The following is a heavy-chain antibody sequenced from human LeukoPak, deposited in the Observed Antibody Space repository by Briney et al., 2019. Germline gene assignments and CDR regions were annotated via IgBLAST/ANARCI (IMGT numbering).Heavy chain of an antibody. D-gene: IGHD6-19*01. Sequence: PGGSLRLSCAASRFSFSSYSMNWVRQAPGKGLEWVSSISSSSTYIYYADLVKGRFTISRDNAKNSLSLQMNSLRAEDTAVYYCARDARESSGRKFDYWGQGTLVTVSS. CDR1: RFSFSSYS. V-gene: IGHV3-21*01. CDR3: ARDARESSGRKFDY. CDR2: ISSSSTYI. J-gene: IGHJ4*02.